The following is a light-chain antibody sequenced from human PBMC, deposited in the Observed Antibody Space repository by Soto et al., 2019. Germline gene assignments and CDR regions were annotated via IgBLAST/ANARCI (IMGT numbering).Light chain of an antibody. CDR3: QQYYITPYT. CDR2: WAS. J-gene: IGKJ2*01. CDR1: QSVLYSSNNKNY. V-gene: IGKV4-1*01. Sequence: DVVMTQSPDSLAVSLGESATINCKSSQSVLYSSNNKNYLAWFQQKPGQPPNLLIYWASTRESGVPDRFNGSGSGTDFTLTISSLQAEDVAVYYCQQYYITPYTFGQGTKLEIK.